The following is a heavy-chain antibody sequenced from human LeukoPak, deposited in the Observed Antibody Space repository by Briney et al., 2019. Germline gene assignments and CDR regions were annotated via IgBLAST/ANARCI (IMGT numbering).Heavy chain of an antibody. V-gene: IGHV3-48*04. Sequence: GGSLRLSCAASGFTFSSYSMNWVRQAPGKGLEWVSYISSSSSTIYYADSVKGRFTISRDNANNFLYLQMSSLRAEDTAVYYCATETNGRHYDYWGQGTLLTVSS. CDR3: ATETNGRHYDY. CDR1: GFTFSSYS. J-gene: IGHJ4*02. CDR2: ISSSSSTI. D-gene: IGHD1-14*01.